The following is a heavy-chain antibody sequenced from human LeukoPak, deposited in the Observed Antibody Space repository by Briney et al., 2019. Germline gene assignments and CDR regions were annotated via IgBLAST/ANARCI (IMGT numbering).Heavy chain of an antibody. V-gene: IGHV3-23*01. D-gene: IGHD6-25*01. CDR1: GFTFSSFA. CDR3: AKYVPAAATTYNYGLDV. CDR2: ISGDGSDT. Sequence: PGGSLRLSCAASGFTFSSFAMNWVRQAPVKGLEWVSGISGDGSDTYYADSVKGRFTISRDDSKNTVYLQMSDLRADDTAVFYCAKYVPAAATTYNYGLDVWGQGTTVTVSS. J-gene: IGHJ6*02.